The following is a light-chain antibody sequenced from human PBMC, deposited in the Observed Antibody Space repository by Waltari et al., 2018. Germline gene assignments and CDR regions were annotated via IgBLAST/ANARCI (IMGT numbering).Light chain of an antibody. CDR2: EVV. Sequence: QSALTQTPSVSGSPGQSVTISCTGTSSDVGLFNRVSWYQQAPGTAPKLIIYEVVIRPSGVPNRFSGSKSGNTASLTISGLQAEDQADYYCSSHTRRNTLIFGGVTKVTVL. J-gene: IGLJ2*01. CDR3: SSHTRRNTLI. V-gene: IGLV2-18*02. CDR1: SSDVGLFNR.